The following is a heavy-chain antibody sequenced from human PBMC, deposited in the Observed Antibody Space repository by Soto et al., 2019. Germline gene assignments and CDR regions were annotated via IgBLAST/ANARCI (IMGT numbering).Heavy chain of an antibody. CDR1: GYTLTELS. V-gene: IGHV1-24*01. CDR3: ATDLYSSSLTYFDY. J-gene: IGHJ4*02. Sequence: ASVKVSCKVSGYTLTELSMHWVRQAPGKGLEWMGGFDPEDGETIYAQKFQGRVTMTEDTSTDTAYMELSSLRSEDTAVYFCATDLYSSSLTYFDYRGQGSSVTVSS. D-gene: IGHD6-13*01. CDR2: FDPEDGET.